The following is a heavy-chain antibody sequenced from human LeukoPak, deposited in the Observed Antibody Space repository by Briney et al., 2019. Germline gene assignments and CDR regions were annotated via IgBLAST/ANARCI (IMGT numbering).Heavy chain of an antibody. CDR3: ARDLVVVITFALGY. J-gene: IGHJ4*02. Sequence: GGSLRLSCAASGFTFSNYAMSWVRQAPGKGLEWVSAISGSASSTYHADSVKSRFTISRDNSKNTLYLQMNSLRAEDTAVYYCARDLVVVITFALGYWGQGTLVTVSS. CDR1: GFTFSNYA. D-gene: IGHD3-22*01. V-gene: IGHV3-23*01. CDR2: ISGSASST.